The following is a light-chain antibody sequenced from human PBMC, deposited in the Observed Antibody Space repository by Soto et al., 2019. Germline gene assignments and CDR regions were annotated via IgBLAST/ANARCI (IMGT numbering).Light chain of an antibody. J-gene: IGKJ5*01. V-gene: IGKV1-39*01. CDR1: QSISSW. Sequence: DIQMTQSPSTLSASVGDRVTITCRASQSISSWLAWYQQKPGKAPKLLIYAASSLQSWVPSRFTGSGSGTDFTLTISSLQPEDLATYYCLESSSALTFGQGTRLEIK. CDR3: LESSSALT. CDR2: AAS.